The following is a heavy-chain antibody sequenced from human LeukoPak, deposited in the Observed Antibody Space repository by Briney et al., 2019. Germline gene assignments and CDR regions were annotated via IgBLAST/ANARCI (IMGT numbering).Heavy chain of an antibody. CDR3: AREGSIYYYDSSGYLGY. CDR1: GGSISSGSYY. Sequence: PSQTLSLTCTVSGGSISSGSYYWSWIRQPAGKGLEWIGRIYTSGGTNYNPSLKSRVTISVDTSKNQFSLKLSSVTAADTAIYYCAREGSIYYYDSSGYLGYWGQGTLVTVSS. V-gene: IGHV4-61*02. CDR2: IYTSGGT. D-gene: IGHD3-22*01. J-gene: IGHJ4*02.